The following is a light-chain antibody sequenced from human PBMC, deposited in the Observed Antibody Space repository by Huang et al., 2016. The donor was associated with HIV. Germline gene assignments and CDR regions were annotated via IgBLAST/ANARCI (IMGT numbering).Light chain of an antibody. V-gene: IGKV3-20*01. Sequence: EIVLTQSPDTLSLSPGERATLSCRASQSVSSSYLAWYQQKPGQAPRLLIYGASSRATGIPDRFSGGGSGTDFTLSISRLEPEDFAVYYCQQYGSSFTFGPGTKVDIK. CDR3: QQYGSSFT. CDR1: QSVSSSY. CDR2: GAS. J-gene: IGKJ3*01.